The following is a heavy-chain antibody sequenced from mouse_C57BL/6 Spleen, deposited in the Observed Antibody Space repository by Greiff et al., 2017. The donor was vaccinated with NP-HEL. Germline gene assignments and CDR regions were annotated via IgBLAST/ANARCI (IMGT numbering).Heavy chain of an antibody. CDR3: ARDRGNYGSMDY. V-gene: IGHV1-67*01. CDR1: GYTFTDYA. J-gene: IGHJ4*01. CDR2: ISTYYGDA. Sequence: VQLQQSGPELVRPGVSVKISCKGSGYTFTDYAMHWVKQSHAKSLEWIGVISTYYGDASYNQKFKDQATMTVDKSSSTAYMELARLTSEDSAVYYCARDRGNYGSMDYWGQGTSVTVSS. D-gene: IGHD2-1*01.